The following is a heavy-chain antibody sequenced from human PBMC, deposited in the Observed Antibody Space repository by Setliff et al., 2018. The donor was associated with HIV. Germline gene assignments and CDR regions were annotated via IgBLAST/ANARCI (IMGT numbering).Heavy chain of an antibody. Sequence: SETLSLTCTVSGASVSTTGYYWGWLRQSPGKGLQWIGTTFYSGSTYYNPSLKSRVTISLDTSNNDFSLTLTSVTAADTALYFCATYLSDNYLDGAFDIWDRGTMVTVSS. D-gene: IGHD3-3*01. CDR1: GASVSTTGYY. CDR2: TFYSGST. J-gene: IGHJ3*02. V-gene: IGHV4-39*02. CDR3: ATYLSDNYLDGAFDI.